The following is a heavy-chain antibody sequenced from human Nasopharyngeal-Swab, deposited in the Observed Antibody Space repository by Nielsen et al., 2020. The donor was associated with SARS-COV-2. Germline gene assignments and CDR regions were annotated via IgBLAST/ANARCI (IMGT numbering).Heavy chain of an antibody. D-gene: IGHD2-8*01. V-gene: IGHV3-30*18. Sequence: VRQAPGKGLEWMAVISCDRIKKYYADSVKGRFTLSRDNSKNTLYLQMNSLRTEDTAVYYCAKDHQLIRNYYYYDMDVWGQGTTVTVSS. J-gene: IGHJ6*02. CDR3: AKDHQLIRNYYYYDMDV. CDR2: ISCDRIKK.